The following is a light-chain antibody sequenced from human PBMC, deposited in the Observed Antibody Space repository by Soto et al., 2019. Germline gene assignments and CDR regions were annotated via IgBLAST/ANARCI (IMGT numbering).Light chain of an antibody. CDR2: AGS. J-gene: IGKJ5*01. V-gene: IGKV3-15*01. CDR1: ESIGNN. Sequence: EIVLTQSPGILSVSPGERATLSCRASESIGNNFAWCRVRPGQAPRLLIYAGSTRATSIPAKVSGSGSETQFTPAITSLQYEEIAVYFCQQHKRCPRDTFGQGTRLEIK. CDR3: QQHKRCPRDT.